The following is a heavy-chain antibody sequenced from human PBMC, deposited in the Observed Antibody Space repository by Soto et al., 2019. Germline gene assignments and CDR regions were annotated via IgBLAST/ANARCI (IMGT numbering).Heavy chain of an antibody. V-gene: IGHV3-30*18. J-gene: IGHJ6*03. D-gene: IGHD6-6*01. CDR2: ISYDGSNK. Sequence: GGSLRLSCAASGFTFSSYGMHWVRQAPGKGLEWVAVISYDGSNKYYADSVKGRFTISRDNSKNTRYLQMNGLRAEDTAVYYCAKDGKRGPIIAARPLSRYYYYMDVWGKGTTVTVSS. CDR3: AKDGKRGPIIAARPLSRYYYYMDV. CDR1: GFTFSSYG.